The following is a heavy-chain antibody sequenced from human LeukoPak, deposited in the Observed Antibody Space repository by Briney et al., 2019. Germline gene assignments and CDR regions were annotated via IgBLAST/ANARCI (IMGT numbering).Heavy chain of an antibody. CDR3: ARHIPFDC. J-gene: IGHJ4*02. V-gene: IGHV3-48*01. Sequence: GGSLRLSCAASGFTFSSSSMNWVRQAPEKGLEWASYISTSGGTIYYADSVKGRFTISRDNAKNSLYLQMDSLRAEDTAVYYCARHIPFDCWGQGTLVTVSS. CDR2: ISTSGGTI. CDR1: GFTFSSSS. D-gene: IGHD2-21*01.